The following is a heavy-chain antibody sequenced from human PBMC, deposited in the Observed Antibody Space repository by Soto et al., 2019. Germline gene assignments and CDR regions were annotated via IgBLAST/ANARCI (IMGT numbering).Heavy chain of an antibody. V-gene: IGHV3-23*01. CDR2: ISGSGGNT. J-gene: IGHJ4*02. CDR1: GFTLSSYA. Sequence: PGGSLRLSCAASGFTLSSYAMIWVRQAPGRGLEWVSAISGSGGNTYYADSVKGRFTISRDNSRNTLYLQMNSLRAEDTAVYYCAKALSSFYFDYWGQGTLVTVSS. D-gene: IGHD3-16*01. CDR3: AKALSSFYFDY.